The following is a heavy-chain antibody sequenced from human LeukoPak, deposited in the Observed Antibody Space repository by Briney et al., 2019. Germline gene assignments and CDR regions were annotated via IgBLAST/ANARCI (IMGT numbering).Heavy chain of an antibody. CDR2: ISYDGSNK. V-gene: IGHV3-30*18. J-gene: IGHJ6*03. CDR1: GFTFSSYG. CDR3: AKSRSSSGYLIYYYYMDV. D-gene: IGHD6-19*01. Sequence: GGSLRLSCAASGFTFSSYGMHWVRQAPGKGLEWVAVISYDGSNKYYADSVKGRFTISRDNSKNTLYLQMNSLRAEDTAVYYCAKSRSSSGYLIYYYYMDVWGKGTTVTVSS.